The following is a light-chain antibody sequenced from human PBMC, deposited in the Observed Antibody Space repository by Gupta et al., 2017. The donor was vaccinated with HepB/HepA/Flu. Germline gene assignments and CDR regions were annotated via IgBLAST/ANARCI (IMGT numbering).Light chain of an antibody. CDR3: QQYESVPIT. Sequence: DIQMTQSPSSLSASIGDRVTITCQASQDISNHLNWYQQKPRKAPKLLIFDASNLETGVPSRLSGSGSGTDFTFTISSLQPEDIATYYCQQYESVPITCGPGTKVDIK. V-gene: IGKV1-33*01. CDR1: QDISNH. CDR2: DAS. J-gene: IGKJ3*01.